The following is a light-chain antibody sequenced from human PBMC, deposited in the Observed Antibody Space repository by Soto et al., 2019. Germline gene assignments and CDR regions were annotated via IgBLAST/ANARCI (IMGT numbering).Light chain of an antibody. Sequence: QSVLTQPPSVSEAPRQRGTISCSGSSSNIGNNAVDWYQHLPGKAPKLLIYYDDLLPSGVSDRFSGSKSGTSASLAISGLQSEDEADYYCAAWDDSLNVWVFGGGTKLTVL. CDR1: SSNIGNNA. V-gene: IGLV1-36*01. J-gene: IGLJ3*02. CDR2: YDD. CDR3: AAWDDSLNVWV.